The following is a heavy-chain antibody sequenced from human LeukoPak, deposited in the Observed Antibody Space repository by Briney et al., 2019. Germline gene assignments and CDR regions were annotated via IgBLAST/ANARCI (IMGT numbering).Heavy chain of an antibody. CDR2: TS. CDR3: ARIYGLYQEAMDV. D-gene: IGHD3-16*02. V-gene: IGHV4-59*12. CDR1: GGSISSYY. Sequence: SETLSLTCTVSGGSISSYYWSWIRQPPGTGLQWIATSYQGASLKSRVTISLDTSKNQSSLRLTSVTAADTAVYYCARIYGLYQEAMDVWGPGITVTVSS. J-gene: IGHJ6*02.